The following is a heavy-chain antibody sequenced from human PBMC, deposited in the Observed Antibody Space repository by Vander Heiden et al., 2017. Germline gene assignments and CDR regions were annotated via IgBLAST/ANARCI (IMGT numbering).Heavy chain of an antibody. Sequence: QVHLVQCGAEVQKPGTSVKVYCKASGGTSSSYANSWVRQAPGQGLEWMGGIIPIVGTANYARKFQGRVTITADESTSTTYMELSGLRSEDTAVYYCAMAVFGVVITRPDVWGQGTTVTVSS. J-gene: IGHJ6*02. CDR1: GGTSSSYA. CDR3: AMAVFGVVITRPDV. D-gene: IGHD3-3*01. V-gene: IGHV1-69*01. CDR2: IIPIVGTA.